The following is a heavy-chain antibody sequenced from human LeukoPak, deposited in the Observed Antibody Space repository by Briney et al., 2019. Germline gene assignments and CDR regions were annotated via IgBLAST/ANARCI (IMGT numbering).Heavy chain of an antibody. CDR3: AKAPGDIAVASNDAFDT. Sequence: GGSLRLSCAASGFTFSSYWMSWVRQAPGKGLEWVANIKQDGSEKYYVDSVKGRFTISRDNAKNSLYLQMNSLRAEDTAVYYCAKAPGDIAVASNDAFDTWGQGTMVTVSS. V-gene: IGHV3-7*03. CDR2: IKQDGSEK. J-gene: IGHJ3*02. CDR1: GFTFSSYW. D-gene: IGHD6-19*01.